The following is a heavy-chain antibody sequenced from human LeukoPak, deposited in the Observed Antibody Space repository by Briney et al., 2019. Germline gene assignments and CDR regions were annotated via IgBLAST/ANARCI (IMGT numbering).Heavy chain of an antibody. CDR3: ARDGYNSHFDY. Sequence: GGSLRLSCAASGFTFSSYGMHWVRQAPGKGLEWVAVISYDGSNKYYADSVKGRFTISRDNAKNSLYLQMNSLRAEDTAVYYCARDGYNSHFDYWGQGTLVTVSS. CDR2: ISYDGSNK. CDR1: GFTFSSYG. D-gene: IGHD5-24*01. V-gene: IGHV3-30*03. J-gene: IGHJ4*02.